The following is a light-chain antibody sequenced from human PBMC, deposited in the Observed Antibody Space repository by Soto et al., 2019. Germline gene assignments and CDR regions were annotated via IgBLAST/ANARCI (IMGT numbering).Light chain of an antibody. CDR3: QSYDSSLSGFYV. CDR2: GNS. V-gene: IGLV1-40*01. Sequence: QSVLTQPPSVSGAPGQRVTISCTGSSANIGAGYDVHWYQHLPGTAPKLLIYGNSNRPSGVPDRFSASKSGTSASLAITGLQAEDEADYYCQSYDSSLSGFYVFGNGTKVTVL. CDR1: SANIGAGYD. J-gene: IGLJ1*01.